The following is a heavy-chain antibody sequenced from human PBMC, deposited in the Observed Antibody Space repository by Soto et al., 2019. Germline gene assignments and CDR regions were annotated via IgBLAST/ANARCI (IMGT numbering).Heavy chain of an antibody. CDR2: ISGSGDST. V-gene: IGHV3-23*01. J-gene: IGHJ6*02. CDR3: ARGLRIPADV. CDR1: GFAFSTYA. Sequence: PGGSLRLSCAASGFAFSTYAMSWVRQAPGKGLEWVSAISGSGDSTYYADSVKGRFTISRDNSKNTLYLQMNSLRPEDTAVYYCARGLRIPADVWGQGTTVTVSS.